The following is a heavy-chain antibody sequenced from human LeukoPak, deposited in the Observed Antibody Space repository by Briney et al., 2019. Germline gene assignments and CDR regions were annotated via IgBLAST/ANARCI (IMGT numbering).Heavy chain of an antibody. V-gene: IGHV4-34*01. Sequence: SETLSLTCAVYGGSFSGYYWSWIRQPPGKGLEWIGEINHSGSTNYNPSLKSRVTISVDTSKNQFSLKLSSVTAADTAVYYCARGGVVEANPPFGYWGQGTLVTVSS. D-gene: IGHD1-26*01. J-gene: IGHJ4*02. CDR3: ARGGVVEANPPFGY. CDR2: INHSGST. CDR1: GGSFSGYY.